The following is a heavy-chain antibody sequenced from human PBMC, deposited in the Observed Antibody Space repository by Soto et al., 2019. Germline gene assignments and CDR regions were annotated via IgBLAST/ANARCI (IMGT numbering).Heavy chain of an antibody. V-gene: IGHV3-23*01. J-gene: IGHJ6*02. D-gene: IGHD1-1*01. Sequence: GGSLRLSCAASGFSFGSYALSWVRQAPGKGLEWVSTISGSDGKTFYADSVKGRFSISRDNTRNSFYLNMDSLRVGDTATYYCVRGTPTPGLDIWGRGTTVTVSS. CDR1: GFSFGSYA. CDR3: VRGTPTPGLDI. CDR2: ISGSDGKT.